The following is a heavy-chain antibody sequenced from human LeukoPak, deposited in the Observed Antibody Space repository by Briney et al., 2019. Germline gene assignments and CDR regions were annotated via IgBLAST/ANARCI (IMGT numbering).Heavy chain of an antibody. CDR3: AREQWLGRADY. CDR1: GFTFSTYG. Sequence: GGSLRLSCAASGFTFSTYGMHWVRQAPGKGLEWVAFIRYDESTKYYADSVKGRFTISRDNSKNTLYLQMNSLRAEDTAVYYCAREQWLGRADYWGQGTLVTVSS. J-gene: IGHJ4*02. V-gene: IGHV3-30*02. D-gene: IGHD6-19*01. CDR2: IRYDESTK.